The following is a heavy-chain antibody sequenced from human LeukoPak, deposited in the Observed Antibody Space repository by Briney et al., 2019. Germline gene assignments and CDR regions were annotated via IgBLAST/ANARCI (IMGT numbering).Heavy chain of an antibody. Sequence: NPSETLSLTGTVSGGSISSYYWSWIRQPPGKGLEWMGYIYYSGSTNYNPSLKSLVTISVDTSKNQFSLKLSSVTAADTAVYYCARERDYSSSWYGAFDIWGQGTMVTVSS. CDR1: GGSISSYY. CDR2: IYYSGST. V-gene: IGHV4-59*01. J-gene: IGHJ3*02. D-gene: IGHD6-13*01. CDR3: ARERDYSSSWYGAFDI.